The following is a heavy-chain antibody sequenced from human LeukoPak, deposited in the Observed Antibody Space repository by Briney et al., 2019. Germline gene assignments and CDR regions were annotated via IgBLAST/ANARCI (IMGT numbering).Heavy chain of an antibody. CDR3: STEALRVTSDYYYMDV. Sequence: PGGSLRLSCAASGFAFNNAWMSWVRQAPGKGLEWVGRIKSKTNGGTTDYAAPMKGRFIISRDDSKNTLYLQINSLKSEDTAVYYCSTEALRVTSDYYYMDVWGKGTTVTVSS. V-gene: IGHV3-15*01. J-gene: IGHJ6*03. CDR2: IKSKTNGGTT. CDR1: GFAFNNAW. D-gene: IGHD2-21*02.